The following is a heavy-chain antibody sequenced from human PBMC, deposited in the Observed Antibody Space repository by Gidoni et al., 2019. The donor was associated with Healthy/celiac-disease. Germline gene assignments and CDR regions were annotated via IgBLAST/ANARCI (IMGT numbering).Heavy chain of an antibody. CDR3: AKGGGSYYHRYFDY. D-gene: IGHD1-26*01. Sequence: EVQLLESGGGLVQPGGALRLSCAASGFTFSSYAMCWVRQAPGKGLEWVSASSGRGGSTYYADSVKGRFTISRDNSKNTLYLQMNSLRAEDTAVYYCAKGGGSYYHRYFDYWGQGTLVTVSS. V-gene: IGHV3-23*01. CDR2: SSGRGGST. CDR1: GFTFSSYA. J-gene: IGHJ4*02.